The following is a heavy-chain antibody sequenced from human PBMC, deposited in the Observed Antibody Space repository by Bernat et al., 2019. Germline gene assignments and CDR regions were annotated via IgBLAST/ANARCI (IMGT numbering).Heavy chain of an antibody. J-gene: IGHJ4*02. Sequence: EVQLVESGGGLVQPGGSLKLPFAAPGSTFIAPAWHWVRQASGKGLDWFGRIRSKANSYATAYAASVKGRFTISRDDSKNTAYLQMNSLKTEDTAVYYCTSSEDYWGQGTLVTVSS. CDR1: GSTFIAPA. CDR2: IRSKANSYAT. D-gene: IGHD6-25*01. V-gene: IGHV3-73*01. CDR3: TSSEDY.